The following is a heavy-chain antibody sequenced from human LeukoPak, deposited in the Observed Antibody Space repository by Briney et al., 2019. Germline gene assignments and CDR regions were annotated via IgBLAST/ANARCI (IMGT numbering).Heavy chain of an antibody. V-gene: IGHV1-69*05. CDR3: ARDRSDRRIAAAAIPDY. J-gene: IGHJ4*02. Sequence: ASVKVSCKASGGTFSSYAISWVRQAPGQGLEWMGGIIPIFGTANYAQKFQGRVTMTRDMSTSTVYMELSSLRSEDTAVYYCARDRSDRRIAAAAIPDYWGQGTLVTVSS. CDR1: GGTFSSYA. CDR2: IIPIFGTA. D-gene: IGHD6-13*01.